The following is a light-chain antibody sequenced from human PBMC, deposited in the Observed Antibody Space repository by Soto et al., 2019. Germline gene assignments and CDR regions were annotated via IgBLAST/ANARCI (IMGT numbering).Light chain of an antibody. CDR3: SSYISSSTHVV. Sequence: QSALTQPASVSGSPGQSITISCTGTSSDGGGYNYVSWYQQHPGKAPKLMIYDVSSLPSGVSNRFSGCKSSNTPSLTISGLQSEDNADYYCSSYISSSTHVVFGGGTQQTVL. CDR1: SSDGGGYNY. V-gene: IGLV2-14*01. CDR2: DVS. J-gene: IGLJ2*01.